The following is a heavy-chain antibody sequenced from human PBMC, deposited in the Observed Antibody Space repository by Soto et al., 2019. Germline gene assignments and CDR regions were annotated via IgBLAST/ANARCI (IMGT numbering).Heavy chain of an antibody. D-gene: IGHD5-12*01. CDR1: GGAFSGYY. CDR2: IIHSGST. Sequence: ETLSLTCAGYGGAFSGYYGNWSRQPPGKGLEWIGEIIHSGSTNYNPSLKSRVAISVDTSKNQFSLKLSSVTAADTAVYFCARSALGGYDRGAYFDYWGRGTLVTVSS. V-gene: IGHV4-34*12. J-gene: IGHJ4*02. CDR3: ARSALGGYDRGAYFDY.